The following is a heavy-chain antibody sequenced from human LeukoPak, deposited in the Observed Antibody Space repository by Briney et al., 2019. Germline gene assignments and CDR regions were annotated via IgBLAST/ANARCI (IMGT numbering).Heavy chain of an antibody. V-gene: IGHV4-34*01. CDR2: INHSGST. CDR3: ARGTMTTVTYYFDY. Sequence: ETLSLTCAVYGGSFSGYYWSWIRQPPGKGLEWIGEINHSGSTNYNPTLKSRVIISVDTSKNQFSLKLSSVTAADTAVYYCARGTMTTVTYYFDYWGQGTLVTVSS. J-gene: IGHJ4*02. CDR1: GGSFSGYY. D-gene: IGHD4-17*01.